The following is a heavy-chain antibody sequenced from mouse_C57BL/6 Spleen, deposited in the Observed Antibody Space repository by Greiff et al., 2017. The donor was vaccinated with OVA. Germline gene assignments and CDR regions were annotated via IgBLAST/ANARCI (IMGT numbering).Heavy chain of an antibody. J-gene: IGHJ2*01. Sequence: VQLKQSGPELVKPGASVKIPCKASGYTFTDYNMDWVKQSHGKSLEWIGDINPNNGGTIYNQKFKGKATLTVDKSSSTAYMELRSLTSEDTAVYYCARRKGLRSYFDYWGQGTTLTVSS. CDR1: GYTFTDYN. V-gene: IGHV1-18*01. CDR2: INPNNGGT. D-gene: IGHD2-4*01. CDR3: ARRKGLRSYFDY.